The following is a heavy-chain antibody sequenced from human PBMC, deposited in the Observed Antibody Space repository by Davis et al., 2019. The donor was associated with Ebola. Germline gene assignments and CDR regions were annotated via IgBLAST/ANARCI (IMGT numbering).Heavy chain of an antibody. CDR3: AREKKLGSGMDV. CDR1: GYTFTGYY. J-gene: IGHJ6*02. CDR2: INPNSGGT. Sequence: ASVKVSCKASGYTFTGYYMHWVRQAPGQGFEWMGWINPNSGGTNYAQKFQGWVTMTRDTSISTAYMELSRLRSDDTAVYYCAREKKLGSGMDVWGQGTTVTVSS. V-gene: IGHV1-2*04. D-gene: IGHD6-13*01.